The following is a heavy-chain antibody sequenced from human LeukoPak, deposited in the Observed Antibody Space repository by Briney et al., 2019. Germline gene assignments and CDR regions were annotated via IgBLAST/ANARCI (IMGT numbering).Heavy chain of an antibody. J-gene: IGHJ4*02. CDR3: ARVCRVLRGNRGILGY. CDR2: MNPNSGNT. D-gene: IGHD4-23*01. V-gene: IGHV1-8*01. CDR1: GYTFTSYD. Sequence: ASVKVSCKASGYTFTSYDINWVRQATGQGLEWMGWMNPNSGNTGYAQKFQGRVTMTRNTSISTAYMELSSLRSEDTAVYYCARVCRVLRGNRGILGYWGQGTLVTVSS.